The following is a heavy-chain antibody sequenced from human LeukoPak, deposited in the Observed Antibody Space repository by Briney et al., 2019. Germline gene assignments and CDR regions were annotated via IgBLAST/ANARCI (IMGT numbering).Heavy chain of an antibody. Sequence: PGGSLRLSCAASGFTFSSYAMSWVRQAPGKGLEWVSVIYSGGSTYYADSVKGRFTISRDNSKNTLYLQMNSLRAEDTAVYYCARVGRQLTLDYWGQGTLVTVSS. CDR1: GFTFSSYA. CDR2: IYSGGST. V-gene: IGHV3-66*01. CDR3: ARVGRQLTLDY. D-gene: IGHD6-13*01. J-gene: IGHJ4*02.